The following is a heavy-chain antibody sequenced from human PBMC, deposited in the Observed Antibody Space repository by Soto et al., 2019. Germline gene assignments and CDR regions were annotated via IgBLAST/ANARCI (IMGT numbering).Heavy chain of an antibody. D-gene: IGHD6-13*01. CDR1: GGSISGYY. Sequence: LSLTCNVSGGSISGYYWSWIRQPPGKGLEYIGYIYYRGSTNYNPSLESRVTMSVDTSRNQFSLKVNSVTAADTAVYYCARQQLLPFYYALDVWGQGTTVTVSS. CDR3: ARQQLLPFYYALDV. J-gene: IGHJ6*02. V-gene: IGHV4-59*01. CDR2: IYYRGST.